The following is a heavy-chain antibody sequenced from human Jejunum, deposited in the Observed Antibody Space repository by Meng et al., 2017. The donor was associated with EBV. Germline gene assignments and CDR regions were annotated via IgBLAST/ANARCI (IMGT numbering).Heavy chain of an antibody. CDR2: INQVGST. CDR3: ARASSERLLDY. D-gene: IGHD1-14*01. CDR1: TDFISSYEW. V-gene: IGHV4-4*02. Sequence: QVQLQESVPGLVKPSGPLSLPCHVSTDFISSYEWWSCVRQPPGKGLEWLGEINQVGSTYSNPSLKSRVTISIDTSKRQFSLRLNSMTAADTAVYYCARASSERLLDYWGQGTLVTVSS. J-gene: IGHJ4*02.